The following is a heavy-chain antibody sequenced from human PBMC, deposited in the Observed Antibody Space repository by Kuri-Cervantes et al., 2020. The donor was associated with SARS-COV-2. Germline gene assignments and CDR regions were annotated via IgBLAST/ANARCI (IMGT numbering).Heavy chain of an antibody. J-gene: IGHJ4*02. V-gene: IGHV3-23*01. D-gene: IGHD2-8*01. Sequence: GGSLRLSCAASGFTFSSYGMHWVRQAPGKGLEWVSAISGSGGSTYYADSVNGRFTISRDNSKNTLYLQMNSLRAEDTAVYYCAKEGGYCTNGVCYLAVDYWGQGTLVTVSS. CDR1: GFTFSSYG. CDR2: ISGSGGST. CDR3: AKEGGYCTNGVCYLAVDY.